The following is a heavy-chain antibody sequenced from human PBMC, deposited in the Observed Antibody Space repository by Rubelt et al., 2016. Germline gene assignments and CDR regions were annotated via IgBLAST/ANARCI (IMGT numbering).Heavy chain of an antibody. J-gene: IGHJ5*02. CDR1: GYSSSTYW. D-gene: IGHD4-23*01. Sequence: EAQLVQSGAEVKKPGESLKISCQGTGYSSSTYWINWLRQMPGKGLEWMGVIDPGDSDTRYCPSFRGQVTISSDKSTNTAYLQWGSLSASDTAMYDCARHAGDGGNSEDWFDPWGQGTLVTVSS. CDR2: IDPGDSDT. V-gene: IGHV5-51*01. CDR3: ARHAGDGGNSEDWFDP.